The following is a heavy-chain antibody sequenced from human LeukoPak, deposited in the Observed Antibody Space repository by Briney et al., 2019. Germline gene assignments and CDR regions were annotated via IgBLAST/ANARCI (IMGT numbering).Heavy chain of an antibody. D-gene: IGHD3-10*01. CDR1: ELTFKNYG. J-gene: IGHJ5*01. CDR3: AKDLSYGSNLFDS. Sequence: GGSLRLSCEASELTFKNYGMHWVRQAPGKGLQWVALIWHDGSKTYYADSVKGRFTISRDDSQNTLYLQMNSLRAEDTAVYFCAKDLSYGSNLFDSWGQGTLVTVSS. CDR2: IWHDGSKT. V-gene: IGHV3-33*06.